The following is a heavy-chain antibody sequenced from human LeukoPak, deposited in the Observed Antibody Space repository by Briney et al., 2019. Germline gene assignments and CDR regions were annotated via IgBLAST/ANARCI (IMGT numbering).Heavy chain of an antibody. D-gene: IGHD3-3*01. V-gene: IGHV3-21*01. Sequence: GGSLRLSCAASGFTFSSYSMNWVRQAPGKGLEWVSSISSSSSYMFYADSVKGRFTVSRDNAKSSLSLQMDSLRADDTAVYYCARGAPPYSDFWSGYCTCWGQGTLVTVSS. J-gene: IGHJ4*02. CDR3: ARGAPPYSDFWSGYCTC. CDR2: ISSSSSYM. CDR1: GFTFSSYS.